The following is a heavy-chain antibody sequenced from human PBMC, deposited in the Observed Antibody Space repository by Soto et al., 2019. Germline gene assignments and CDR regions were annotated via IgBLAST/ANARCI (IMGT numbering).Heavy chain of an antibody. CDR1: GFTFSTYG. Sequence: ESGGGVVQPGRSLRLSCAASGFTFSTYGMHWVRQAPGKGLEWVAVTWYDGRNNYYADSVKGRFTISRDNSKNTLYLQMNSLRAEDTAVYYCARDAYCSGGSCYTFDYWGQGTLVTVSS. CDR2: TWYDGRNN. V-gene: IGHV3-33*01. D-gene: IGHD2-15*01. J-gene: IGHJ4*02. CDR3: ARDAYCSGGSCYTFDY.